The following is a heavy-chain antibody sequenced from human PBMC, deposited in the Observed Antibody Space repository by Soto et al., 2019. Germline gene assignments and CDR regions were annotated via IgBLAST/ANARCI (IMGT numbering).Heavy chain of an antibody. Sequence: GGSLRLSCAASGLTVSTNYMNWVRQAPGKGLEWVSIIYSDGRTYHADSVKGRFTISRDNSKNMLYLQMNSLRTEDTAVYYCARVTTLACDYWGQGTLVTVSS. CDR2: IYSDGRT. CDR1: GLTVSTNY. V-gene: IGHV3-66*01. CDR3: ARVTTLACDY. D-gene: IGHD3-22*01. J-gene: IGHJ4*02.